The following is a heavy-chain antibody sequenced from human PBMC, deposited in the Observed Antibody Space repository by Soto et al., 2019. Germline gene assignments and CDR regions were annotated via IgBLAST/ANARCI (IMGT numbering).Heavy chain of an antibody. J-gene: IGHJ4*02. CDR1: GYTFTTYG. CDR2: ISAYNANT. Sequence: QVHLVQSGAEVKKPGASVKVSCKASGYTFTTYGIAWVRQAPGQGLEWMGWISAYNANTDYAQRRQGRVTITTDTSTSTAQMELRSVKSDDTSVYDCARGRDLDYWGQGTLVTVSS. V-gene: IGHV1-18*01. D-gene: IGHD1-26*01. CDR3: ARGRDLDY.